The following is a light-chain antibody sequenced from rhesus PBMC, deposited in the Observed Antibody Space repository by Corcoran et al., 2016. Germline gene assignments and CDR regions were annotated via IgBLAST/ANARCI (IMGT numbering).Light chain of an antibody. V-gene: IGKV2-73*01. CDR3: MQALQTPYS. J-gene: IGKJ2*01. CDR1: QSLLHSDGRTY. Sequence: DIVMTQTPPSLPVTPGEPASISCRSSQSLLHSDGRTYLYWYLQKPGQPQRLLIYRVSNRFSGVPDRFSGRGSGTDFTLKISRVEAEDVGVYYCMQALQTPYSFGQGTKVEIK. CDR2: RVS.